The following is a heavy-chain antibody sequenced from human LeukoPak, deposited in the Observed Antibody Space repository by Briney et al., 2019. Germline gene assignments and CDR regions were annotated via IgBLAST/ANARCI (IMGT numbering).Heavy chain of an antibody. J-gene: IGHJ4*02. Sequence: GGSLRLSCGASGFTFSSYWMHWVRQAPGKGLVWVSRVSLNGSTTTYADSVKGRFTISRDNAKNTLYLQMNSLRAGDTAVYYCARGRGSGASDFWGQGTLVSASS. CDR3: ARGRGSGASDF. CDR2: VSLNGSTT. CDR1: GFTFSSYW. D-gene: IGHD6-19*01. V-gene: IGHV3-74*01.